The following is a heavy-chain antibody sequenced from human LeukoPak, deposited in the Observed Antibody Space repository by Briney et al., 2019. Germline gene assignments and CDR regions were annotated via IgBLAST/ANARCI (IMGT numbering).Heavy chain of an antibody. Sequence: VASVKVSCKASVYTFTSYGISWVRQAPGQGLEWMGWISAYNGTTNYAQKLQGRVTMTTDTSTSTAYMELRSLRSGDTAVYYRARAITVTTNNRGLDYRGQGTLVTVSS. CDR2: ISAYNGTT. V-gene: IGHV1-18*01. D-gene: IGHD4-17*01. CDR1: VYTFTSYG. J-gene: IGHJ4*02. CDR3: ARAITVTTNNRGLDY.